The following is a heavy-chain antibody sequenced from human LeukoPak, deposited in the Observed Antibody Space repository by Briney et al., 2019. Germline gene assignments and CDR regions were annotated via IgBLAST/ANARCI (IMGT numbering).Heavy chain of an antibody. Sequence: GGSLRLSCAASGFTFSSYGMHWVRQAPGKGLEWVAVITYDGSNKYYADSVKGRSTISRDNSKNTLYLQMNSLRAEDTAVYYCVKDRDSSGWYVFDYWGQGTLVTVSS. D-gene: IGHD6-19*01. CDR2: ITYDGSNK. CDR1: GFTFSSYG. V-gene: IGHV3-30*18. CDR3: VKDRDSSGWYVFDY. J-gene: IGHJ4*02.